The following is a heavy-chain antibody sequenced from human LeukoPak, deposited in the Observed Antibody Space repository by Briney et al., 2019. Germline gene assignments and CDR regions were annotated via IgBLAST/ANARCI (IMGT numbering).Heavy chain of an antibody. Sequence: GGSLRLSCAASGFTFSSYEMNWVRQAPGKGLEWVSYISGSGSTIYYADSVKGRFPISRDNAKISLYLQMNSLRAEDTAIYYCVSAYGGLLDYWGQGILVTVSS. D-gene: IGHD3-10*01. V-gene: IGHV3-48*03. J-gene: IGHJ4*02. CDR2: ISGSGSTI. CDR1: GFTFSSYE. CDR3: VSAYGGLLDY.